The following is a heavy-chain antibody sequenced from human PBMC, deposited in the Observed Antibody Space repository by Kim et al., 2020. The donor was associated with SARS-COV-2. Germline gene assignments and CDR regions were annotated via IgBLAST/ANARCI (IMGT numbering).Heavy chain of an antibody. D-gene: IGHD3-10*01. CDR2: INAGNGNT. CDR3: ARGHRPYGSFYFDY. CDR1: GYTFTSYA. Sequence: ASVKVSCKASGYTFTSYAMHWVRQAPGQRLEWMGWINAGNGNTKYSQKFQGRVTITRDTSASTAYMELSSLRSEDTAVYYCARGHRPYGSFYFDYWGQGTLVTVSS. V-gene: IGHV1-3*01. J-gene: IGHJ4*02.